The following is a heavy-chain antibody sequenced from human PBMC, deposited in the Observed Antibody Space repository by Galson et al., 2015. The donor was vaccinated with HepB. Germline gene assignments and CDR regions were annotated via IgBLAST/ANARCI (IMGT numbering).Heavy chain of an antibody. CDR3: ARDRIRGVIIRFDY. D-gene: IGHD3-10*01. Sequence: SVKVSCKASGYTFTSYAMHWVRQAPGQRLEWMGWINAGNGNTKYSQKFQGRVTITRDTSASTAYMELSSLRSEDTAVYYCARDRIRGVIIRFDYWGQGTLVTVSS. CDR1: GYTFTSYA. CDR2: INAGNGNT. V-gene: IGHV1-3*01. J-gene: IGHJ4*02.